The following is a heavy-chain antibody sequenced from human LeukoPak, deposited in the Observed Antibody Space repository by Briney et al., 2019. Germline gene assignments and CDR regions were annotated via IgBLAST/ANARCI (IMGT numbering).Heavy chain of an antibody. CDR2: INHSGGT. J-gene: IGHJ3*02. CDR1: GGFFSGYY. V-gene: IGHV4-34*01. Sequence: PSETLSLTCAVYGGFFSGYYWSWIRQPPGKGLEWIGEINHSGGTNYNPSLKSRVTISVDTSKNQFSLKLSSVTAADTAVYYCARLVGAFDIWGQGTMVTVSS. CDR3: ARLVGAFDI.